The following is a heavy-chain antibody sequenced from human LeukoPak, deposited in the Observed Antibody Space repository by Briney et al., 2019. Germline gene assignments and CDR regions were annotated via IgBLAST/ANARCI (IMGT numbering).Heavy chain of an antibody. CDR2: TNPNSGNT. D-gene: IGHD6-13*01. CDR3: ARRIHSSSWYLAFDI. J-gene: IGHJ3*02. CDR1: GYTFTSYD. V-gene: IGHV1-8*01. Sequence: ASVKVSCKASGYTFTSYDINWVRHAPGQGLEWRGWTNPNSGNTGYAQKFQGRVTMTRDTSITTAYMELSSLRSEDTAVYYCARRIHSSSWYLAFDIWGQGTMVTVSS.